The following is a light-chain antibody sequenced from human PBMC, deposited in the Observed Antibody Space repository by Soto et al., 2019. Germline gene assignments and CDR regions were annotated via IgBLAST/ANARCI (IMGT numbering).Light chain of an antibody. CDR2: GAS. V-gene: IGKV3-15*01. CDR1: QSVSSN. Sequence: EIVMTQSPATLSVSPGERATLSCRASQSVSSNLAWYQQKPGQAPRLLIYGASTRATGIPARFSGSGSGTDFTLTISSLEPEDFAVYYCLQRSNWPPLTFGGGTKVDIK. J-gene: IGKJ4*01. CDR3: LQRSNWPPLT.